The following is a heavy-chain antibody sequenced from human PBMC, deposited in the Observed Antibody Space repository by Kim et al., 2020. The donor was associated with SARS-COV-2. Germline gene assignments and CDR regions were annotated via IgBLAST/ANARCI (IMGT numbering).Heavy chain of an antibody. CDR2: IYYSGST. D-gene: IGHD6-13*01. Sequence: SETLSLTCTVSGGSISSSSYYWGWIRQPPGKGLEWIGSIYYSGSTYYNSSLKSRVTISVDTTKNQFSLKLSSVTAADTAVYYCAGHGLWWQQLVGYRNWLDPWGQRTLVTDSP. J-gene: IGHJ5*02. CDR3: AGHGLWWQQLVGYRNWLDP. CDR1: GGSISSSSYY. V-gene: IGHV4-39*01.